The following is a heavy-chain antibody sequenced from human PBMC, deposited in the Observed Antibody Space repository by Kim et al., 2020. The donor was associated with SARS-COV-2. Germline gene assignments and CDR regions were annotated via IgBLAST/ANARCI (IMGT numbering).Heavy chain of an antibody. D-gene: IGHD2-21*01. CDR2: ISYDGSNK. CDR3: ATARVVIAVIGY. Sequence: GGSLRLSCAASGFTFSSYGMHWVRQAPGKGLEWVAVISYDGSNKYYADSVKGRFTISRDNSKNTLYLQMNSLRAEDTAVYYCATARVVIAVIGYLGQGTL. J-gene: IGHJ4*02. V-gene: IGHV3-30*03. CDR1: GFTFSSYG.